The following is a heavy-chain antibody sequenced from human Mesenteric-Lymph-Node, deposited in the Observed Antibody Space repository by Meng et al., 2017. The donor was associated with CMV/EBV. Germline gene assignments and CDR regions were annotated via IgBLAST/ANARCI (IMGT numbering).Heavy chain of an antibody. CDR1: SISSGGDY. D-gene: IGHD2-2*01. V-gene: IGHV4-31*02. CDR2: IYYSGST. CDR3: ARGVIVVVPAANNILDP. Sequence: SISSGGDYWSWIRQHPGKGLEWIGYIYYSGSTYYNPSLKSRVTISVDTSKNQFSLKLSSVTAADTAVYYCARGVIVVVPAANNILDPWGQGTLVTVSS. J-gene: IGHJ5*02.